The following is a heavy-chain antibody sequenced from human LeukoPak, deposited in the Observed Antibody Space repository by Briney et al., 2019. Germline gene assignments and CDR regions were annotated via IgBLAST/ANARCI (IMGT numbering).Heavy chain of an antibody. CDR1: GYTFTSYG. Sequence: ASVKVSCKASGYTFTSYGISWVRQAPGQGLEWMGWISAYNGNTNYAQKLQGRVTMTTDTSTSTAYMELRSLRSDDTAVYYCARGRVSNTVVTPAPDYWGQETLVTVSS. D-gene: IGHD4-23*01. J-gene: IGHJ4*02. CDR3: ARGRVSNTVVTPAPDY. CDR2: ISAYNGNT. V-gene: IGHV1-18*01.